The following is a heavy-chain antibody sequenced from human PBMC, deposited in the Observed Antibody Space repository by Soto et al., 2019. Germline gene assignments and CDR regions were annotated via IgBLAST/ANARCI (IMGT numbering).Heavy chain of an antibody. CDR3: VRDVNWGFDS. D-gene: IGHD7-27*01. CDR2: IRSGGSAT. CDR1: GFNFDTEP. J-gene: IGHJ5*01. Sequence: EMQLVESGGGLVHPGGSLKLSCAASGFNFDTEPMNWVRQAPGKGLEWVSNIRSGGSATSYADSVKGRFTISRDNGKNSLYLQMNSLRDEDTAVYFCVRDVNWGFDSWGQGTLVTVSS. V-gene: IGHV3-48*02.